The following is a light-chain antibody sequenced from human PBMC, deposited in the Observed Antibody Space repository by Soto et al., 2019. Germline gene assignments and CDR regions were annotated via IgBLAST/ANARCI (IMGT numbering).Light chain of an antibody. J-gene: IGKJ1*01. V-gene: IGKV3-20*01. CDR3: QQYASAPRT. CDR1: QSVSSSY. CDR2: GAS. Sequence: EIVLTQSPGTLSLSPGERATLSCRASQSVSSSYLAWYQQKPGQAPRLLIYGASSRATGIPDRFSGSGSGTDFTLTIGRLEPEDFAVYYCQQYASAPRTFRQGTKV.